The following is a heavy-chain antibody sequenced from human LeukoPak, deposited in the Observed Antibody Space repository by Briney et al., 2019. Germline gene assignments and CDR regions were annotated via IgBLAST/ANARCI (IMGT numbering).Heavy chain of an antibody. CDR1: GFTFSSYS. CDR3: ARGAGATTWGNYFDY. Sequence: GGSLRLSCAASGFTFSSYSMNWVRQAPGKGLEWVSYISSSSSTIYYADSVKGRFTISRDNPKNALYLQMNSLRAEATAVYYCARGAGATTWGNYFDYWGQGTLVTVSS. V-gene: IGHV3-48*04. J-gene: IGHJ4*02. D-gene: IGHD1-26*01. CDR2: ISSSSSTI.